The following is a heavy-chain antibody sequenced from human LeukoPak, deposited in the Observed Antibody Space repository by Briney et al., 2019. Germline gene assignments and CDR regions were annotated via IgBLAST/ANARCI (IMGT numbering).Heavy chain of an antibody. CDR1: GGTFSSYA. J-gene: IGHJ1*01. Sequence: ASVKVSCKASGGTFSSYAISWVRQAPGQGLEWVGGIIPIFGTANYAQTFQGRVTITADKSTSTAYMELSSLRSEDTAVYYCARDRSGYSYGYGEYFQHWGQGTLVTVSS. D-gene: IGHD5-18*01. CDR2: IIPIFGTA. V-gene: IGHV1-69*06. CDR3: ARDRSGYSYGYGEYFQH.